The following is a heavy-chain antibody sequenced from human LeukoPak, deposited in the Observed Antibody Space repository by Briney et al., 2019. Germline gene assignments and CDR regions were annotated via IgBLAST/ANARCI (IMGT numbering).Heavy chain of an antibody. V-gene: IGHV1-46*01. Sequence: ASVKVSCKASGYTFTSYYMHWVRQAPGQGREWMGIINPSGGSTSYAQKFQGRVTMTRDMSTSTVYMERSSLRSEDTAVYYCARDSYYSSSSLGFDYWGQGTLVTVSS. D-gene: IGHD6-6*01. CDR2: INPSGGST. J-gene: IGHJ4*02. CDR3: ARDSYYSSSSLGFDY. CDR1: GYTFTSYY.